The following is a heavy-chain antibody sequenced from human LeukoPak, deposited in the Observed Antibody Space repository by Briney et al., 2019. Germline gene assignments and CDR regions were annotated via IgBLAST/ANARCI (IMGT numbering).Heavy chain of an antibody. CDR2: ISGDGGST. CDR3: ARELLWFGELSPYYFDY. J-gene: IGHJ4*01. D-gene: IGHD3-10*01. CDR1: GFTFDDYA. Sequence: GGSLRLSCAASGFTFDDYAMHWVRQAPGKGLEWVSLISGDGGSTYYADSVKGRFTISRDNAKNSLYLQMNSLRAEDTAVYYCARELLWFGELSPYYFDYWGHGTLVTVSS. V-gene: IGHV3-43*02.